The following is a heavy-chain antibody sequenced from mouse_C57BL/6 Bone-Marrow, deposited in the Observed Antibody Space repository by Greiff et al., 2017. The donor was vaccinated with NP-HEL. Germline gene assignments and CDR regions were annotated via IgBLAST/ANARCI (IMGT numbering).Heavy chain of an antibody. CDR1: GYTFTSYW. CDR3: ARERRGFAY. V-gene: IGHV1-55*01. Sequence: VQLQESGAELVKPGASVKMSCKASGYTFTSYWITWVKQRPGHGLEWIGDIYPGSGSTNYNEKFKSKATLTVDTSSSTAYMQLSSLTSEDSAVYYCARERRGFAYWGQGTLVTVSA. J-gene: IGHJ3*01. CDR2: IYPGSGST.